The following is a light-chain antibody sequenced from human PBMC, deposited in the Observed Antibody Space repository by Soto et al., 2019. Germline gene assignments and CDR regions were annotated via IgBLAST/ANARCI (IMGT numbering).Light chain of an antibody. CDR3: CSYVGIRNFV. CDR1: SSDIGGFDL. V-gene: IGLV2-23*02. CDR2: EVN. J-gene: IGLJ2*01. Sequence: QSALTQPDSLSGSPGQSITISCTGSSSDIGGFDLVSWYQQQPGKAPKLLLYEVNKRPSRVSNRFSGSKSGNTASLTISGLQADDEAYYYCCSYVGIRNFVFGGGTKLTVL.